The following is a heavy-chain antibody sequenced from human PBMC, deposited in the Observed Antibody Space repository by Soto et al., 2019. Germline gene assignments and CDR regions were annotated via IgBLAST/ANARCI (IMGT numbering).Heavy chain of an antibody. V-gene: IGHV3-23*01. J-gene: IGHJ6*02. CDR3: AKTNSIAAAAPHYYYYGMDV. CDR1: GFTFSSYA. D-gene: IGHD6-13*01. CDR2: ISGSGGST. Sequence: GGSLRLSCAASGFTFSSYAMSWVRQAPGKGLEWVSAISGSGGSTYYADSVKGRFTISRDNSKNTLYLQMNSLRAEDTAVYYCAKTNSIAAAAPHYYYYGMDVWGQGTTVTVSS.